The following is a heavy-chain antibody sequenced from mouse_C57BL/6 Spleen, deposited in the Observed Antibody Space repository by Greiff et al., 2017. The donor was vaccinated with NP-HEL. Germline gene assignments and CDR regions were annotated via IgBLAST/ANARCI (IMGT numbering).Heavy chain of an antibody. Sequence: EVKLMESEGGLVQPGSSMKLSCTASGFTFSDYYMAWVRQVPEKGLEWVANINYDGSSTYYLDSLKSRFIISRDNAKNILYLQMSSLKSEDTATYYCARGGYYGSSYEENYAMDYWGQGTSVTVSS. CDR2: INYDGSST. D-gene: IGHD1-1*01. J-gene: IGHJ4*01. CDR1: GFTFSDYY. CDR3: ARGGYYGSSYEENYAMDY. V-gene: IGHV5-16*01.